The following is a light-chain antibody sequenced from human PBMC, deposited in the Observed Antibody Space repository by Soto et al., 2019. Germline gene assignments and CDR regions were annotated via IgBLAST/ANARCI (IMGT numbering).Light chain of an antibody. Sequence: QCVLTQPPSVSGAPGQRVTISCTGSSSNIGAGYDVHWYQQLPGTAPKLLIYGNSNRPSGVPDRFSGSKSGTSASLAITGLQAEDEADYYCQSYDSSLSVVVFGGGTQLTVL. CDR1: SSNIGAGYD. J-gene: IGLJ2*01. V-gene: IGLV1-40*01. CDR2: GNS. CDR3: QSYDSSLSVVV.